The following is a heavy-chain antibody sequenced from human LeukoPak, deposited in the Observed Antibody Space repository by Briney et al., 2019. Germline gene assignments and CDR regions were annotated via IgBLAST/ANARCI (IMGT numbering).Heavy chain of an antibody. CDR1: EFTFSSFA. J-gene: IGHJ4*02. Sequence: GGSLRLSCAASEFTFSSFAMTWVRQAPGKGLEWVSVIYAGGNTNYADSVKGRFTISRDNSKNTLYLQMNSLRAEDTAVYYCAAEPGYSGYDYGLAYWGQGTLVTVSS. CDR3: AAEPGYSGYDYGLAY. CDR2: IYAGGNT. D-gene: IGHD5-12*01. V-gene: IGHV3-66*01.